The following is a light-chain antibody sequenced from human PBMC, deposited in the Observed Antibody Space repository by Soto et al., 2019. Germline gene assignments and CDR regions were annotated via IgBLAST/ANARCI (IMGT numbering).Light chain of an antibody. CDR2: YAS. CDR3: QHYSNWPPT. CDR1: ESVNRN. Sequence: EMVMTQSPATLSVSPGERVTLSCRASESVNRNLAWYQQKPGQGPSLLIYYASTRATGVPDRFTGSGSGTEFTLTISSLQSDDSGVYHCQHYSNWPPTFGPGTKVEIK. V-gene: IGKV3-15*01. J-gene: IGKJ3*01.